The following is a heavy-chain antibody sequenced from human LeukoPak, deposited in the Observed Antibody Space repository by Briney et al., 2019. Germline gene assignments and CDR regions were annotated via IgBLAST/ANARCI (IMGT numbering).Heavy chain of an antibody. J-gene: IGHJ3*02. CDR3: ARDHGENAFDI. D-gene: IGHD3-10*01. CDR2: INPNSGGT. CDR1: GYTFTGYY. Sequence: ASVKVSCKASGYTFTGYYMHWVRQAPGQGLEWMGWINPNSGGTNYAQKFQGWVAMTRDTSISTAYMELSRLRSDDTAVYYCARDHGENAFDIWGQGTMVTVSS. V-gene: IGHV1-2*04.